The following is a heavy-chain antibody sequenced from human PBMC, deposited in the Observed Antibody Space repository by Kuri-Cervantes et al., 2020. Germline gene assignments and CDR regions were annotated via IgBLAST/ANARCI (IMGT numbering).Heavy chain of an antibody. CDR1: GYTFTSYG. J-gene: IGHJ4*02. CDR2: ISAYNGNT. CDR3: ARVAWQWEQDY. D-gene: IGHD1-26*01. V-gene: IGHV1-18*01. Sequence: ASVKVSCKASGYTFTSYGVSWVRQAPGQGLEWMGWISAYNGNTNYAQKLQGRVTMTTDTSTSTAYMELSRLRSDDTAVYYCARVAWQWEQDYWGQGTLVTVSS.